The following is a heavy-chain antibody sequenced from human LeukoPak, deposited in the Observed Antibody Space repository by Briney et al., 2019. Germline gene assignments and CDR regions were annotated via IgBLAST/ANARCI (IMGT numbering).Heavy chain of an antibody. CDR3: ARMNTTGRNLFMRY. D-gene: IGHD1-1*01. Sequence: SDTPSLTCTVSGGSIDNHYWSWTRQPPGKGLEWIGYIYYSGFTNYNPSFRSRVTISVDMSKTQFSLKVNSVTAADTAVYYCARMNTTGRNLFMRYWGQGTLVTVSS. J-gene: IGHJ4*02. CDR1: GGSIDNHY. V-gene: IGHV4-59*08. CDR2: IYYSGFT.